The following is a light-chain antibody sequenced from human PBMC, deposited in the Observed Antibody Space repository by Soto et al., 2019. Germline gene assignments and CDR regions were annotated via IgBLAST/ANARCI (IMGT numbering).Light chain of an antibody. CDR2: DAS. Sequence: EIVMTQSPATLSVSPGERATLSFRASQSVSSNLAWYQQKPGQAPRLLIYDASNRATGIPARFSGSGSGTEFTLTISGLQPEDFATYYCQHSYTVPIAFGQGTRLEIK. J-gene: IGKJ5*01. V-gene: IGKV3D-15*01. CDR1: QSVSSN. CDR3: QHSYTVPIA.